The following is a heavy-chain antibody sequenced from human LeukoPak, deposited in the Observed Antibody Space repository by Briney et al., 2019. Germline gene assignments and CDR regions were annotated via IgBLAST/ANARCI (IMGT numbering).Heavy chain of an antibody. CDR2: INPNSGGT. J-gene: IGHJ4*02. D-gene: IGHD6-19*01. CDR1: GYTFTDYY. CDR3: ARGLGGGWITVDY. V-gene: IGHV1-2*02. Sequence: ASVKVSCKASGYTFTDYYIHWVRQAPGQGLEWMGWINPNSGGTNSAQKFQGRVTLTRDTSISTAYLELSSLRSDDTAVYYCARGLGGGWITVDYWGQGTLVTVSS.